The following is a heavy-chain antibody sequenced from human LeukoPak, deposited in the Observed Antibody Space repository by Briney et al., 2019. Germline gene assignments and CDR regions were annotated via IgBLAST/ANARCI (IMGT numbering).Heavy chain of an antibody. V-gene: IGHV3-23*01. CDR1: GFTFSSYD. Sequence: PGGALRLSCAAPGFTFSSYDMTWFRQAPGGGLDWVSSIRPSGDNTYYGDSVKGRFTISRDNSKNTVYLQMNNMRVDDTAVYYCARVAGWHWFDPWGQGTLVTVSS. CDR3: ARVAGWHWFDP. CDR2: IRPSGDNT. J-gene: IGHJ5*02. D-gene: IGHD6-19*01.